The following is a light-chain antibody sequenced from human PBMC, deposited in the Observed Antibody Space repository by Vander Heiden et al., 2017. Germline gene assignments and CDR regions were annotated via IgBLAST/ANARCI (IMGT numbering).Light chain of an antibody. Sequence: SALLQLAFLFGSSGSSITISCTGTSSDVGAYNYVSWYRQHPGKGPKVMIYDVTNRPSGVSGRFSGSRSGNTASLTISGLQAEDEADYCCSSYTRSFIRVFGGGTKVTVL. CDR3: SSYTRSFIRV. V-gene: IGLV2-14*01. CDR2: DVT. CDR1: SSDVGAYNY. J-gene: IGLJ2*01.